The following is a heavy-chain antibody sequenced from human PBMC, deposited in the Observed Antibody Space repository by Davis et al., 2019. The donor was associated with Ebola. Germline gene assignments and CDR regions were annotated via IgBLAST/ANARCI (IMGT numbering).Heavy chain of an antibody. CDR2: ISAYNGNT. V-gene: IGHV1-2*02. CDR3: ARVRDFWSGYYNAPDLYFDY. Sequence: ASVKVSCKASGGTFSSYTISWVRQAPGQGLEWMGWISAYNGNTNYAQKFQGRVTMTRDTSISTAYMELSRLRSDDTAVYYCARVRDFWSGYYNAPDLYFDYWGQGTLVTVSS. D-gene: IGHD3-3*01. CDR1: GGTFSSYT. J-gene: IGHJ4*02.